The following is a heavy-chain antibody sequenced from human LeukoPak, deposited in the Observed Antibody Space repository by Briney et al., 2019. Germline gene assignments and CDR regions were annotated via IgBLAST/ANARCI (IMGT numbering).Heavy chain of an antibody. D-gene: IGHD6-13*01. V-gene: IGHV5-51*01. CDR1: GYSFTSYW. CDR3: ASYHSSSWYYFDY. J-gene: IGHJ4*02. CDR2: IYPGDSDT. Sequence: PGESLKISCKGSGYSFTSYWIGWVRQMPGKGLEWMGIIYPGDSDTRYSPSFQGQVTISADKSISTAYLQWSSLKASDTAMYYCASYHSSSWYYFDYWGQGTLVTVSS.